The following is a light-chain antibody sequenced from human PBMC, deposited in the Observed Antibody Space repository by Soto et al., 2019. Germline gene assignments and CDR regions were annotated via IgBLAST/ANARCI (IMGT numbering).Light chain of an antibody. CDR2: TNN. CDR3: ATWDDSRIGV. Sequence: QSVLTQPPSASGTPGRRITISCSGDSSNIGSHAVNWYQQLPGTAPKLLINTNNQRPSGVPDRFSGSKSGASASLAISGLQSEDEATYYCATWDDSRIGVFGTGTKVTVL. CDR1: SSNIGSHA. V-gene: IGLV1-44*01. J-gene: IGLJ1*01.